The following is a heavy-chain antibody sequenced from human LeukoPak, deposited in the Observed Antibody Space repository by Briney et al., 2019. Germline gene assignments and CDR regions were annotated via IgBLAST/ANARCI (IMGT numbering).Heavy chain of an antibody. CDR1: GFAFRSFS. V-gene: IGHV3-21*01. CDR2: IDSSTTRI. Sequence: GGSLRLSCAASGFAFRSFSMNWVRQAPGKGLEWVSAIDSSTTRIYYANPVRGRFTISRDNAKNSLDLQMNSLRAEDTAVYYCVRGGTYCDSTCKGADYWGQGILVAVSA. CDR3: VRGGTYCDSTCKGADY. D-gene: IGHD2/OR15-2a*01. J-gene: IGHJ4*02.